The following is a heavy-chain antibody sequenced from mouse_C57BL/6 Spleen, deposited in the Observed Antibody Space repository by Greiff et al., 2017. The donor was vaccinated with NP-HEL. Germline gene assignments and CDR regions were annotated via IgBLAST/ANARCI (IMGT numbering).Heavy chain of an antibody. CDR1: GFTFSDYG. D-gene: IGHD2-5*01. Sequence: EVQVVESGGGLVKPGGSLKLSCAASGFTFSDYGMHWVRQAPEKGLEWVAYISSGSSTIYYADTVKGRFTISRDNAKNTLFLQMTSLRSEDTAMYYCATYYSNYWFAYWGQGTLVTVSA. CDR3: ATYYSNYWFAY. J-gene: IGHJ3*01. V-gene: IGHV5-17*01. CDR2: ISSGSSTI.